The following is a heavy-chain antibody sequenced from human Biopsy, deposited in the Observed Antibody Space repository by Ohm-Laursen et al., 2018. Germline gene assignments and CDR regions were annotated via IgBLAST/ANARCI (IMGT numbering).Heavy chain of an antibody. V-gene: IGHV4-59*01. CDR2: TYYSGST. J-gene: IGHJ4*02. D-gene: IGHD3-22*01. CDR3: VREGEGVDYYATSGFSFEY. Sequence: SDTLSLTCTVSGGSISRDYWAWIRQPPGKGLQWIGYTYYSGSTNYNPSLNSRVTIAVDTSKNQFSLRLTSVTAADTAVYYCVREGEGVDYYATSGFSFEYWGQGILVTVSS. CDR1: GGSISRDY.